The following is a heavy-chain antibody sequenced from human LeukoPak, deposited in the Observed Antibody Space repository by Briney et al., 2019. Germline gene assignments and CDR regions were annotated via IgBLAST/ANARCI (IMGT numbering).Heavy chain of an antibody. D-gene: IGHD3-22*01. V-gene: IGHV1-2*02. J-gene: IGHJ4*02. CDR1: GSTFTGHY. CDR2: INPNSDGT. Sequence: ASVKVSCKASGSTFTGHYMHWVRQAPGQGLEWMGWINPNSDGTNYAQKFQGRVTMTRDTSISTAYMELSRLRSDDSAVYYCASLNLPDSSGYYDDGGQGTLVTVSS. CDR3: ASLNLPDSSGYYDD.